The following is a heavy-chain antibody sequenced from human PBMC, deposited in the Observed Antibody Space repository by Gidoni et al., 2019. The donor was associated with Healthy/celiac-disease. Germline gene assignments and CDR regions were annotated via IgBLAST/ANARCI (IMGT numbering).Heavy chain of an antibody. CDR1: GFTFSSFG. CDR3: ARSPTGAYSAFDY. D-gene: IGHD2-15*01. CDR2: IWYDGSNK. V-gene: IGHV3-33*01. Sequence: QVQLVESGGGVVQPGRSLRLSCAASGFTFSSFGMHWVRQAPGKGLEWLAVIWYDGSNKYYADSVKGRFTISRDNSKNTLYLQMNSLRAEDTAVYYCARSPTGAYSAFDYWGQGTLVTVSS. J-gene: IGHJ4*02.